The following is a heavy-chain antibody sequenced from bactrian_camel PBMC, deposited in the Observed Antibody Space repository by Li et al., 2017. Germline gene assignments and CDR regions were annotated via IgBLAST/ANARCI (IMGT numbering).Heavy chain of an antibody. J-gene: IGHJ4*01. D-gene: IGHD8*01. CDR3: AAVPTPRCGANWYRGPYEYNF. V-gene: IGHV3S25*01. Sequence: QLVESGGGLVQSGGSLRLSCAASGFSFTNYWMHWVRQGPGKGLEWVSSSSSGALSLVYADSVKGRFTISQDGAKNTVYLQMNNLKPEDTAIYYCAAVPTPRCGANWYRGPYEYNFWGQGTQVTV. CDR2: SSSGALSL. CDR1: GFSFTNYW.